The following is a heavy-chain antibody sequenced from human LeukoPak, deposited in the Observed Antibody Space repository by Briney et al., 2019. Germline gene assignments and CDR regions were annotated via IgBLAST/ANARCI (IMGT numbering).Heavy chain of an antibody. CDR1: GGSISSYY. D-gene: IGHD5-18*01. CDR3: ATGYTDYYYYYGMDV. CDR2: IYYSGST. J-gene: IGHJ6*02. V-gene: IGHV4-59*08. Sequence: SETLSLTCTVSGGSISSYYWSWIRQPPGKGLEWIGYIYYSGSTNYNPSLKSRVTISVDTSKNQFSLKLSSVTAADTAVYYCATGYTDYYYYYGMDVWGQGTMVTVSS.